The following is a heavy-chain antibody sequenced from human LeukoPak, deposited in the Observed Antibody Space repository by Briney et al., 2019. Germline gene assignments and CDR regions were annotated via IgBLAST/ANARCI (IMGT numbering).Heavy chain of an antibody. Sequence: GGSLSPSCAASGFTFSSHSMGWVRQAPGKGLECVATIGLGGAQKDFVDSVKGRFTLSRDNAKNSLFLEMNRLRVEDTAVYYCARRRGLQSEFDCWGQGTLVTVSS. J-gene: IGHJ4*02. CDR3: ARRRGLQSEFDC. CDR2: IGLGGAQK. CDR1: GFTFSSHS. V-gene: IGHV3-7*01. D-gene: IGHD5-24*01.